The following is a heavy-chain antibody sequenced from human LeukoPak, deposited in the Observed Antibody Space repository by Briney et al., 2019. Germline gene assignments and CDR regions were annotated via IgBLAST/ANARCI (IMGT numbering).Heavy chain of an antibody. V-gene: IGHV5-10-1*01. CDR1: GYSSTSYW. D-gene: IGHD3-10*01. CDR2: IDPSDSYT. Sequence: GESLRISCKGSGYSSTSYWISWVRQMPGKGLEWMGRIDPSDSYTNYSPSFQGHVTISADKSISTAYLQWSSLKASDTAMYYCARHPPVLLWFGELLYGNWFDPWGQGTLVTVSS. CDR3: ARHPPVLLWFGELLYGNWFDP. J-gene: IGHJ5*02.